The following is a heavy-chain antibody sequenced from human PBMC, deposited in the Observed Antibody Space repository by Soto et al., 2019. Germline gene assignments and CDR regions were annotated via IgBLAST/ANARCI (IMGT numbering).Heavy chain of an antibody. J-gene: IGHJ4*02. CDR3: ARTRSGSYFDY. Sequence: SETLSLTCTVSGGSISSGGYYWSWIRQHPGKGLEWIGYIYYSGSTYYNPSLKSRVTISVDTSKNQFSLKLSSVTAADTAVYYCARTRSGSYFDYWGQGTLVTVSS. CDR2: IYYSGST. CDR1: GGSISSGGYY. V-gene: IGHV4-31*03. D-gene: IGHD3-10*01.